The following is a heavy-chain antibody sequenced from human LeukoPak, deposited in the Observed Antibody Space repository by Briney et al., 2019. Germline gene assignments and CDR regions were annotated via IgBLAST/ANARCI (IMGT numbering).Heavy chain of an antibody. J-gene: IGHJ6*02. V-gene: IGHV1-18*01. CDR3: ARDTGGAYCTNGVCYVGMDV. Sequence: EASVKVSCKASGYTFTSYGISWVRQAPGQGLEWMGWISAYNGNTNYAQKLQGRVTMTTDTSTSTAYMELRSLRSDDTAVYYCARDTGGAYCTNGVCYVGMDVWGQGTTVTVSS. CDR1: GYTFTSYG. D-gene: IGHD2-8*01. CDR2: ISAYNGNT.